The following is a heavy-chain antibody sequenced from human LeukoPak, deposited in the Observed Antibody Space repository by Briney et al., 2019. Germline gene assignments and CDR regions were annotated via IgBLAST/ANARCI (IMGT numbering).Heavy chain of an antibody. J-gene: IGHJ4*02. CDR3: AREGSQSASGTYPGND. Sequence: GGSLRLSCAASGFPFSTYWMSWVRQAPGKGLEWVANINQDGTEKYYVDSVKGRFTISRDYAKNSLFLQMNRLRAEDAAVYYCAREGSQSASGTYPGNDWGQGTLVTVSS. CDR2: INQDGTEK. D-gene: IGHD1-26*01. CDR1: GFPFSTYW. V-gene: IGHV3-7*01.